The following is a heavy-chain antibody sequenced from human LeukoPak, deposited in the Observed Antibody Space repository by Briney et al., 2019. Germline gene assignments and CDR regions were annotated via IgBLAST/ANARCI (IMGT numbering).Heavy chain of an antibody. CDR2: ISYDGSNK. Sequence: GGSLRLSCAASGFTFSSYAMHWVRQAPGKGLEWVAVISYDGSNKYYADSVKGRFTISRDNSKNSLYLQMNSLRAEDTAVYYCARGAGVVPPPFDYWGQGTLVTVSS. CDR3: ARGAGVVPPPFDY. J-gene: IGHJ4*02. D-gene: IGHD2-15*01. V-gene: IGHV3-30*01. CDR1: GFTFSSYA.